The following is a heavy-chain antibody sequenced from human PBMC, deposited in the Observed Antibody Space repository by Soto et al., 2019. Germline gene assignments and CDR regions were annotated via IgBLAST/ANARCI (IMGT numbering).Heavy chain of an antibody. CDR3: AREYYDSCSGYYRDLDYYYYYYMDV. J-gene: IGHJ6*03. Sequence: GASVKVSCKASGYTFTSYDINWVRQATGQGLEWMGWMNHNSGNTGYAQKFQGRVTMTRNTSISTAYMELSSLRSEDTAVYYCAREYYDSCSGYYRDLDYYYYYYMDVWGKGTTVTVSS. CDR1: GYTFTSYD. V-gene: IGHV1-8*01. D-gene: IGHD3-3*01. CDR2: MNHNSGNT.